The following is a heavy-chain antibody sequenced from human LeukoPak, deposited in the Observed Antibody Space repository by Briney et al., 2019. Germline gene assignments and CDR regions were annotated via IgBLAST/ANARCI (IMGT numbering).Heavy chain of an antibody. D-gene: IGHD1-20*01. CDR2: MNPNSGYT. V-gene: IGHV1-8*01. CDR1: GYTFTSYD. J-gene: IGHJ3*02. CDR3: ATEVVTGTTAHAFDI. Sequence: ASVKVSCKASGYTFTSYDINWVRQATGQGLEWLGYMNPNSGYTGYAQKFQGRVTITADTSTDTAYMELSSLRSEDTAVYYCATEVVTGTTAHAFDIWGQGTMVTVSS.